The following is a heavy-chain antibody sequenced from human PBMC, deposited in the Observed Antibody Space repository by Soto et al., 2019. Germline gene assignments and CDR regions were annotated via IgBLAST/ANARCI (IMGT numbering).Heavy chain of an antibody. D-gene: IGHD2-15*01. J-gene: IGHJ6*02. V-gene: IGHV3-21*01. CDR3: ARAGDCSGGSCYPVYGMDV. CDR2: ISSSSSYI. CDR1: GFTFSSYS. Sequence: PGGSLRLSCAASGFTFSSYSMNWVRQAPGKGLEWVSSISSSSSYIYYADSVKGRFTISRDNAKNSLYLQMNSLRAEDTAVYYCARAGDCSGGSCYPVYGMDVWGQGTTVTVSS.